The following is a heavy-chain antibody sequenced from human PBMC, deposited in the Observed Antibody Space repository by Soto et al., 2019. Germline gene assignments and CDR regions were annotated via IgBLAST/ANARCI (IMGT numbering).Heavy chain of an antibody. CDR2: IGGTGGST. V-gene: IGHV3-23*01. Sequence: EVQLLESGGGLVQPGGSLRLSCTASGFTFSNFVMSWVRRAPGKGLQWVSAIGGTGGSTYYADSVKGRFTISRDNSKDTLSLQMNSLGAEDTALYYCAKRRGDGFFDLWGRGTLVTVSS. D-gene: IGHD7-27*01. J-gene: IGHJ2*01. CDR1: GFTFSNFV. CDR3: AKRRGDGFFDL.